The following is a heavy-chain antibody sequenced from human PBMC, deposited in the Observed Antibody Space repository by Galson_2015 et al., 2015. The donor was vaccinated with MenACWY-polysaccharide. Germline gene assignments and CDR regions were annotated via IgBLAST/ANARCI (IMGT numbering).Heavy chain of an antibody. CDR1: GFTFSDYY. V-gene: IGHV3-11*01. Sequence: SLRLSCAASGFTFSDYYMSWIRQAPGKGLEWVSYISSSGSTIYYADSVKGRFTISRDNAKNSLYLQMNSLRAEDTAVYYCASPLVVVPAAIERGYCYGMDVWGQGTTVTVSS. CDR3: ASPLVVVPAAIERGYCYGMDV. J-gene: IGHJ6*02. CDR2: ISSSGSTI. D-gene: IGHD2-2*01.